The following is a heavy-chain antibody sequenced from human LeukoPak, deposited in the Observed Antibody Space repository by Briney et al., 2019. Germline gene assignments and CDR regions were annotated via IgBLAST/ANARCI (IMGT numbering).Heavy chain of an antibody. J-gene: IGHJ3*02. D-gene: IGHD3-9*01. CDR2: INHSGST. CDR3: ARGPKKLRYFDWPRPESAAFDI. V-gene: IGHV4-34*01. Sequence: GSLRLSCAASGFTFSSYAMSWVRQPPGKGLEWIGEINHSGSTNYNPSLKSRVTISVDTSKNQFSLKLSSGTAADTAVYYCARGPKKLRYFDWPRPESAAFDIWGQGTMVTVSS. CDR1: GFTFSSYA.